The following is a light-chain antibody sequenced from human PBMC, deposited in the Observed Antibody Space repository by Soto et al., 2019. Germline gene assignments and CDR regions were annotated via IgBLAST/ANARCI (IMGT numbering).Light chain of an antibody. V-gene: IGKV3-20*01. CDR3: QLGT. J-gene: IGKJ2*01. Sequence: EIVLTQSPGTLSLSPGERATLSCRASQSVSSSYLAWYQHKPGQAPRLLIYGASSRATCIPDRFSGSGSGTDFTLTISRLEPEDFAVYYCQLGTFGQGTKLEIK. CDR1: QSVSSSY. CDR2: GAS.